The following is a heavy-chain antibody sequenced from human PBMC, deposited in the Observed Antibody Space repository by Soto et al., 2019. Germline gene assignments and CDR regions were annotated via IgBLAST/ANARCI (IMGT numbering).Heavy chain of an antibody. Sequence: PSETLSLTCTVSGGSISSSSYYWGWIRQPPGKGLEWIGSIYYSGSTYYNPSLKSRVTISVDTSKNQFSLKLSSVTAADTAVYYCARRLRIWRTFAYWGQGTLVTVSS. V-gene: IGHV4-39*01. J-gene: IGHJ4*02. D-gene: IGHD3-3*01. CDR3: ARRLRIWRTFAY. CDR1: GGSISSSSYY. CDR2: IYYSGST.